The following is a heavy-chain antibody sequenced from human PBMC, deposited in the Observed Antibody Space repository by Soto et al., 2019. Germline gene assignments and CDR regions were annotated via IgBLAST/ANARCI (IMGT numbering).Heavy chain of an antibody. V-gene: IGHV1-69*13. J-gene: IGHJ4*02. D-gene: IGHD2-15*01. CDR1: VGTFSSYA. Sequence: SSVKVSCKAFVGTFSSYAISWVRQAPEQGLEWMGGIFPIFGTANYAQKFQGRVTITADESTSTAYMELSSLRSEDTAVYYCARREYCSGGSCFKSFPSKRRTEFDYWGQGPLVTVSS. CDR2: IFPIFGTA. CDR3: ARREYCSGGSCFKSFPSKRRTEFDY.